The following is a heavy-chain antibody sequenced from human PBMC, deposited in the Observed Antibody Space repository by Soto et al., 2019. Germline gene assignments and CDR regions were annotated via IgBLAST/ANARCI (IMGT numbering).Heavy chain of an antibody. J-gene: IGHJ6*02. D-gene: IGHD1-1*01. CDR3: VRGTPTPGLDI. CDR2: ISYDGSNK. Sequence: GGSLRLSCAASGFTFSSYGMHWVRQAPGKGLEWVAVISYDGSNKYYADSVKGRFTISRDNSRNSLYLNMDSLRVEDTATYYCVRGTPTPGLDIWGRGTTVTVSS. CDR1: GFTFSSYG. V-gene: IGHV3-30*03.